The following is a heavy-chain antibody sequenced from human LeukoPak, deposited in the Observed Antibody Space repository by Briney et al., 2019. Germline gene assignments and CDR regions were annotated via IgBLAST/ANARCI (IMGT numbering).Heavy chain of an antibody. CDR1: GGSFCGYY. D-gene: IGHD3-10*01. Sequence: PSETLSLTCAVYGGSFCGYYWSWIRQPPGKGLEWIGEINHSGSTNYNPSLKSRVTISVDTSKNQFSLKLSSVTAADTAVYYCARGLWFGELLFDPWGQGTLVTVSS. CDR3: ARGLWFGELLFDP. V-gene: IGHV4-34*01. CDR2: INHSGST. J-gene: IGHJ5*02.